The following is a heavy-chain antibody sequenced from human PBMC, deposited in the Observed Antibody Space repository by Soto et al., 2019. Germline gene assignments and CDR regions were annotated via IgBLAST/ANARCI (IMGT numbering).Heavy chain of an antibody. CDR1: GGSISPYY. CDR3: ARHRGMAGTLDY. D-gene: IGHD6-19*01. CDR2: IYYTGST. Sequence: SETLSLTCTVSGGSISPYYWSWIRQPPGKGLEWIGYIYYTGSTNYNPPLKSRATLSVDPSRDQFSLQLNSVTAADTAVYYCARHRGMAGTLDYWGQGTLVTVSS. V-gene: IGHV4-59*08. J-gene: IGHJ4*02.